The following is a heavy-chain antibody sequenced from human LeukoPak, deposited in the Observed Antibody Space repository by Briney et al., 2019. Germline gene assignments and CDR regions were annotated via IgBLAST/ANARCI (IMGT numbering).Heavy chain of an antibody. D-gene: IGHD5-18*01. J-gene: IGHJ4*02. CDR3: ARHLSGITGYTYGRGIDY. CDR1: GFTFSSYW. V-gene: IGHV3-7*01. Sequence: GGSLRLSCAASGFTFSSYWMSWVRQAPGKGLEWVANIKKDGSEKYCVDSVKGRFTISRDNAKKSLYLQMNSLRAEDTAVYYCARHLSGITGYTYGRGIDYWGQGTLLTVSS. CDR2: IKKDGSEK.